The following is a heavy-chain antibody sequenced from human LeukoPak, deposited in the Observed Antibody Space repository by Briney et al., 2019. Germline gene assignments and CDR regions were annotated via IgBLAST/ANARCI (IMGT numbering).Heavy chain of an antibody. CDR3: AHRLDLVGNWHSGAFDF. CDR1: GFSLRSSPMG. Sequence: ESGPTLVNPTETLTLTCTFSGFSLRSSPMGVGWIRQPPGKALEWLALIYWDDDKRYRPSLQSRLTITKDTSKNQVVLTMTTMAPVDTATYFCAHRLDLVGNWHSGAFDFWGRGTMVTVSS. D-gene: IGHD1/OR15-1a*01. CDR2: IYWDDDK. V-gene: IGHV2-5*02. J-gene: IGHJ3*01.